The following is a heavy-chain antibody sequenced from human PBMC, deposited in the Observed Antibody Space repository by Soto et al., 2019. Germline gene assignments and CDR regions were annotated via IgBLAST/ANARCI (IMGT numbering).Heavy chain of an antibody. Sequence: SETLSLTCAVSGGSISSGGYSWSWIRQPPGKGLEWIGYIYYSGSTYYNPSLKSRVTISVDTSKNQFSLKLNSMTAADTAVYYCARHNYGSGSTYFDYWGQGTLVTVSS. CDR1: GGSISSGGYS. D-gene: IGHD3-10*01. CDR2: IYYSGST. V-gene: IGHV4-30-2*01. J-gene: IGHJ4*02. CDR3: ARHNYGSGSTYFDY.